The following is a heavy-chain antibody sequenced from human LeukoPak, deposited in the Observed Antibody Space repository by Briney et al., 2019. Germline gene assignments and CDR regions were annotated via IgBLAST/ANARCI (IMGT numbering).Heavy chain of an antibody. Sequence: GGSLRLSCAASEFTVSSNYMSWVRQVPGKGLEWVSVIYEGGGTYYADSVKGRFTISRDNSKNTLYLQINSLRAEDTAVYYCARVDTTSGMLAWGQGTLVTVSS. CDR3: ARVDTTSGMLA. J-gene: IGHJ5*02. D-gene: IGHD5-18*01. CDR2: IYEGGGT. CDR1: EFTVSSNY. V-gene: IGHV3-53*01.